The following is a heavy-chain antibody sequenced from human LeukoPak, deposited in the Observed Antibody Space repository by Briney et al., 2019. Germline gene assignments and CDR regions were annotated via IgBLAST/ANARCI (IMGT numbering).Heavy chain of an antibody. CDR1: GGSFSGYY. CDR2: INHSGST. V-gene: IGHV4-34*01. Sequence: SETLSLTCAVYGGSFSGYYWSWIRQPPGKGLEWIGEINHSGSTNYNPSLKSRVTISVDTSKNQFSLKLSSVTAADTAVYYCARRRYTLDDYWGQGTLVTVSS. CDR3: ARRRYTLDDY. J-gene: IGHJ4*02. D-gene: IGHD2-2*02.